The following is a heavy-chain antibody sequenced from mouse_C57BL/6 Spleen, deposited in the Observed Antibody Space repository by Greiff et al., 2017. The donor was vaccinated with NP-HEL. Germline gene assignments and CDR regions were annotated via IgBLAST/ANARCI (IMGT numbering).Heavy chain of an antibody. J-gene: IGHJ1*03. D-gene: IGHD1-1*01. CDR2: INPSSGYT. V-gene: IGHV1-7*01. CDR3: ARSMLTTVVVHWYFDV. CDR1: GYTFTSYW. Sequence: QVHVKQSGAELAKPGASVKLSCKASGYTFTSYWMHWVKQRPGQGLEWIGYINPSSGYTKYNQKFKDKATLTADKSSSTAYMQLSSLTYEDSAVYYCARSMLTTVVVHWYFDVWGTGTTVTVSS.